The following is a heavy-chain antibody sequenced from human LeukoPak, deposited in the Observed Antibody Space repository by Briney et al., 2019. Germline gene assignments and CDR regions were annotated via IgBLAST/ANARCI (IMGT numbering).Heavy chain of an antibody. CDR3: ARHYYYGSGTYPTWIDY. D-gene: IGHD3-10*01. Sequence: GESLKISCKGSGYSFTSYWIGWVRQMPGKGLEWMGIIYPGDSETRFSPSFQGQVTISADKSISTAYLEWSSLKASDTAMYYCARHYYYGSGTYPTWIDYWGRGTLVTVSS. J-gene: IGHJ4*02. CDR1: GYSFTSYW. CDR2: IYPGDSET. V-gene: IGHV5-51*01.